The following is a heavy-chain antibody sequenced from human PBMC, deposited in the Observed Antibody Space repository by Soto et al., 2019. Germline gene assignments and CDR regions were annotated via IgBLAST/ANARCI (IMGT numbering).Heavy chain of an antibody. CDR2: ISYDGSNK. V-gene: IGHV3-30*18. Sequence: PGGSLRLSCAASGFTFSSYGMHWVRQAPGKGLEWVAVISYDGSNKYYADSVKGRFTISRDNSKNTLYLQMNSLRAEDTAVYYCAKDRGLLCFGDYFDYWGQGTLVTVSS. J-gene: IGHJ4*02. CDR1: GFTFSSYG. CDR3: AKDRGLLCFGDYFDY. D-gene: IGHD3-10*01.